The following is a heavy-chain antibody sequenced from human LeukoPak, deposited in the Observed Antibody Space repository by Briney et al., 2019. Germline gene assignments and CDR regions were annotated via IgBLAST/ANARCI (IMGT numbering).Heavy chain of an antibody. Sequence: PGGSLRLSCAASGFTFSSYAMRWVRQAPGKGLEWVSAISGSGGSTYYADSVKGRFTISRDNSKNTLYLQMNSLRAEDTAVYYCAKEIYDFWSGYLFDYWGQGTLVTVSS. V-gene: IGHV3-23*01. J-gene: IGHJ4*02. CDR3: AKEIYDFWSGYLFDY. D-gene: IGHD3-3*01. CDR1: GFTFSSYA. CDR2: ISGSGGST.